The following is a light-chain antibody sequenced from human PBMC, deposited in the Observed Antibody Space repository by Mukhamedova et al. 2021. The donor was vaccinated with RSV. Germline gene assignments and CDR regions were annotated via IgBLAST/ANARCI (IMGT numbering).Light chain of an antibody. V-gene: IGKV1-39*01. J-gene: IGKJ2*01. CDR2: AAS. Sequence: RVTITCRASQSISTYLNWYQQKPGKAPNLLIYAASTLQSGVPSRFSGSGSGTDFTLTISNLQPEDFATYYCQQSYSTTPYTFGQG. CDR3: QQSYSTTPYT. CDR1: QSISTY.